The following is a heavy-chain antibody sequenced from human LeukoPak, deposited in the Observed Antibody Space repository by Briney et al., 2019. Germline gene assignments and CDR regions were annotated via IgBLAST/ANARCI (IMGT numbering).Heavy chain of an antibody. Sequence: ASVKVSCKASGYTFTSYGISWVRQAPGQGLEWMGWISAYNGNTNYAQKFQGRVTMTRDTSISTAYLDLSRLRSDDTAVYYCARVVVRDANNYKDYWGQGTLVTVSS. D-gene: IGHD5-24*01. CDR3: ARVVVRDANNYKDY. V-gene: IGHV1-18*01. CDR2: ISAYNGNT. CDR1: GYTFTSYG. J-gene: IGHJ4*02.